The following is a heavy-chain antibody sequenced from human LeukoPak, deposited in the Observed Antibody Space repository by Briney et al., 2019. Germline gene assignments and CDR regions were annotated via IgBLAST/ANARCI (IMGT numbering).Heavy chain of an antibody. Sequence: KPGGSLRLSCAASGFTFSSYSMNWVRQAPGKGLEWVSSISSSSSYIYYADSVKGRFTISRDNAKNSLYLQMNSLRAEDTAVYYCAGDRIVVVPAAHYFDYWGQGTLVTVSS. CDR1: GFTFSSYS. V-gene: IGHV3-21*01. CDR3: AGDRIVVVPAAHYFDY. D-gene: IGHD2-2*01. CDR2: ISSSSSYI. J-gene: IGHJ4*02.